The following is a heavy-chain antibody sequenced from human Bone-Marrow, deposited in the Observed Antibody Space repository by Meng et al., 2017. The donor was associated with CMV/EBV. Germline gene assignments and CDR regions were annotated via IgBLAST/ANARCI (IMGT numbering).Heavy chain of an antibody. D-gene: IGHD3-3*01. J-gene: IGHJ6*02. CDR2: IKQDGSEK. CDR1: GFTFSSYW. V-gene: IGHV3-7*01. CDR3: ARDSRVLRFLEWLLPYYYYGMDV. Sequence: GESLKISCAASGFTFSSYWMSWVRQAPGKGLEWVANIKQDGSEKYYVDSVKGRFTISRDNAKNSLYLQMNSLRAEDTAVYYCARDSRVLRFLEWLLPYYYYGMDVWGQGTTVNGAS.